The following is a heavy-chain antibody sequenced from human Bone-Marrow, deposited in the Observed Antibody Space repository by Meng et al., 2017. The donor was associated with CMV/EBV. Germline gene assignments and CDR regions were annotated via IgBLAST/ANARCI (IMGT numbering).Heavy chain of an antibody. Sequence: GGSLRLSCAASGFTFSSYAMSWVRQAPGKGLEWVSAISGSGGSTYYADSVKGRFTISRDNSKNTLYLQMNSLRAEDTAVYYCARGYYDFWSGYPYYYYGMDVWGQGTTVTASS. CDR3: ARGYYDFWSGYPYYYYGMDV. V-gene: IGHV3-23*01. J-gene: IGHJ6*02. CDR2: ISGSGGST. D-gene: IGHD3-3*01. CDR1: GFTFSSYA.